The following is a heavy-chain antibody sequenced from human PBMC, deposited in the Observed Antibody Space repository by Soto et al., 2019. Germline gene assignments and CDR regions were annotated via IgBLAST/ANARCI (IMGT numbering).Heavy chain of an antibody. CDR1: GYTFTGYY. CDR2: INPNSGGT. Sequence: ASVKVSCKASGYTFTGYYMHWVRQAPGQGLEWMGWINPNSGGTNYAQKFQGWVTMTRDTSISTAYMELSRLRSDDTAVYYCARAVGTGYCSGGSCYPYYYYGMDVWGQGTTVTVSS. V-gene: IGHV1-2*04. CDR3: ARAVGTGYCSGGSCYPYYYYGMDV. D-gene: IGHD2-15*01. J-gene: IGHJ6*02.